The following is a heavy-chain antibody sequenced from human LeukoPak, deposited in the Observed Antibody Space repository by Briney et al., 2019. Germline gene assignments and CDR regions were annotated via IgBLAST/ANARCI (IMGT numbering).Heavy chain of an antibody. CDR3: ARSAVADTLSAYYFEY. J-gene: IGHJ4*02. CDR1: GYTFITND. Sequence: ASVKVSCKASGYTFITNDISWVRQAAGQGLEWNGWVSAYNGNTNYAQKLQGRVTMTTDTSTNTAYMELRSLRSDDTAVYYCARSAVADTLSAYYFEYWGQGTLVTVSS. V-gene: IGHV1-18*04. CDR2: VSAYNGNT. D-gene: IGHD6-19*01.